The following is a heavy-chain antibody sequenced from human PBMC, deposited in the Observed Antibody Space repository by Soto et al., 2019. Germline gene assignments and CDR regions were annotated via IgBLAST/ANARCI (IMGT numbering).Heavy chain of an antibody. Sequence: QVQLVESGGGVVQPGRSLRLSCAASGFTFSSYGMHWVRQAPGKGLEWVALIWYDGSNKYYADSVKGRFTISRDNSKNTLYLQMNSLRAEDTAVYYCARDPGYYDILTGYPPAFDYWGQGILVTVPS. CDR2: IWYDGSNK. CDR3: ARDPGYYDILTGYPPAFDY. D-gene: IGHD3-9*01. J-gene: IGHJ4*02. CDR1: GFTFSSYG. V-gene: IGHV3-33*01.